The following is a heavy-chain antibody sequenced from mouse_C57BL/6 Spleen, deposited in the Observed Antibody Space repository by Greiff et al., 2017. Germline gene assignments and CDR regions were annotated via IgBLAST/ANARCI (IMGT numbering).Heavy chain of an antibody. D-gene: IGHD1-1*01. V-gene: IGHV1-55*01. CDR3: ARGGYYGSRGDY. CDR1: GYTFTSYW. Sequence: QVQLQQSGAELVKPGASVKMSCKASGYTFTSYWITWVKQRPGQGLEWIGDIYPGSGSTNYNEKFKSKATLTVDTSSSTAYMQLSSLTSEDSAVYYCARGGYYGSRGDYWGQGTTLTVSS. J-gene: IGHJ2*01. CDR2: IYPGSGST.